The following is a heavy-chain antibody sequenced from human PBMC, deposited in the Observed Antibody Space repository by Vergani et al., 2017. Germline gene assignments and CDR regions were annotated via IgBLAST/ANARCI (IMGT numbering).Heavy chain of an antibody. CDR3: ARGKGATRGYYYYGMDV. D-gene: IGHD1-26*01. CDR1: GGSFSGYY. J-gene: IGHJ6*02. Sequence: QVQLQQWGAGLLKPSETLSLTCAVYGGSFSGYYWSWIRQPPGKGLEWIGEINHSGSANYNPSLKSRVTISVDTSKNQCSLKLSSVTAADTAVYYCARGKGATRGYYYYGMDVWGQGTTVTVSS. CDR2: INHSGSA. V-gene: IGHV4-34*01.